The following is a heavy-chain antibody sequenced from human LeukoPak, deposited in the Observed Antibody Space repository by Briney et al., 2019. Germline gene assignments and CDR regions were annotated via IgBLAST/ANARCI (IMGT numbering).Heavy chain of an antibody. Sequence: PSETLSLTCTVSGGSISSYYWSWIRQPPGKGLGWIGYIYYSGSTNYNPSLKSRVTISVDTSKNQFSLKVSSVTAADTAVYYCARAPQYSSSWYAGYFDYWGQGTLSPSPQ. CDR2: IYYSGST. CDR1: GGSISSYY. CDR3: ARAPQYSSSWYAGYFDY. D-gene: IGHD6-13*01. J-gene: IGHJ4*02. V-gene: IGHV4-59*01.